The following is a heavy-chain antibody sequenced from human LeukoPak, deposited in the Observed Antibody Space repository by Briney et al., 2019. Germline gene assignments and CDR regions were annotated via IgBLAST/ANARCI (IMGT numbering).Heavy chain of an antibody. CDR3: ARDSLGYCSSISCMLLDF. D-gene: IGHD2-2*01. CDR2: INPNSGGT. CDR1: GYTFTGYY. Sequence: ASVKVSCKASGYTFTGYYMHWVRQAPGQGLEWMGWINPNSGGTNYAQKCQGRVTMTRDTSISTAYMELSRLRSDDTAVYYCARDSLGYCSSISCMLLDFWGQGTLVTVSS. J-gene: IGHJ4*02. V-gene: IGHV1-2*02.